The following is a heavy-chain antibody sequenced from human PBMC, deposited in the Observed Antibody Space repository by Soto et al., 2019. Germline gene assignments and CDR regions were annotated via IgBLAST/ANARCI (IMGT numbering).Heavy chain of an antibody. Sequence: QVQLQESGPGLVKPSETLSLTCTVSGGSISSYYWSWIRQPPGKGLEWIGYIYYSGSTNYNPSLKSRVTISVDTSKNQFSLKLSSVTAADTAVYYCARGDWNYERNWFDPWGQGTLVTVSS. J-gene: IGHJ5*02. D-gene: IGHD1-7*01. V-gene: IGHV4-59*01. CDR3: ARGDWNYERNWFDP. CDR2: IYYSGST. CDR1: GGSISSYY.